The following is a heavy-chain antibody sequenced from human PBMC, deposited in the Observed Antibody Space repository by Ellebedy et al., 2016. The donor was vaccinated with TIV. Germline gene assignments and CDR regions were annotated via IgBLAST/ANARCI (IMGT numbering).Heavy chain of an antibody. Sequence: GESLKISCAASGFTFSNYWMSWVRQAPGKGLEWMANIKQDGSDKYYVDSVKGRFTISRDNAKNSLYLQMNSLRAEDTAVYYCARDLVDYGSGIEYWGQGTLVTVSS. CDR1: GFTFSNYW. CDR2: IKQDGSDK. D-gene: IGHD3-10*01. V-gene: IGHV3-7*01. J-gene: IGHJ4*02. CDR3: ARDLVDYGSGIEY.